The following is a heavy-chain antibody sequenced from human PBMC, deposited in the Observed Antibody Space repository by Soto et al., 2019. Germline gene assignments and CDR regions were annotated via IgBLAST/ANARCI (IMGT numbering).Heavy chain of an antibody. D-gene: IGHD1-26*01. CDR3: AREYGTGGCFDP. CDR2: IWYDGSNK. CDR1: GFTFSSYG. J-gene: IGHJ5*02. Sequence: QVQLVESGGGVVQPGRSLRLSCAASGFTFSSYGMHWVRQAPGKGLEWVAVIWYDGSNKYYADCVKGRFTISRDNSKNTLYLQMNSLRAEDTAVYYCAREYGTGGCFDPWGQGTLVTVSS. V-gene: IGHV3-33*01.